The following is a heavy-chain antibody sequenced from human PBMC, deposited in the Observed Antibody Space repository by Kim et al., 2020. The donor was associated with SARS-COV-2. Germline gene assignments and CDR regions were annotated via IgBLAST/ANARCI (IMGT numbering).Heavy chain of an antibody. V-gene: IGHV7-4-1*02. J-gene: IGHJ3*02. CDR1: GYTFTSYA. CDR2: INTNTGNP. D-gene: IGHD3-22*01. Sequence: ASVKVSCKASGYTFTSYAMNWVRQAPGQGLAWMGWINTNTGNPTYAQGFTGRFVFSLDTSVSTAYLQISSLKAEDTAVYYCARDVPGTMIVGDDAFDIWGQGTMVTVSS. CDR3: ARDVPGTMIVGDDAFDI.